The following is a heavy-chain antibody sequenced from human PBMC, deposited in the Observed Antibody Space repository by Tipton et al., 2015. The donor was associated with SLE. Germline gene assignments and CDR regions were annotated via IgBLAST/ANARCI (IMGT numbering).Heavy chain of an antibody. V-gene: IGHV3-7*01. CDR3: ARDARGSYYED. D-gene: IGHD1-26*01. CDR1: GFTFSNFW. J-gene: IGHJ4*02. Sequence: GSLRLSCAASGFTFSNFWMTWVRLAPGKGLEGVASVKDDGSEGYYVDSLKGRFTISRDNAKNSLYLQVTSLRAEDTAVYYCARDARGSYYEDWGQGTLVTVSS. CDR2: VKDDGSEG.